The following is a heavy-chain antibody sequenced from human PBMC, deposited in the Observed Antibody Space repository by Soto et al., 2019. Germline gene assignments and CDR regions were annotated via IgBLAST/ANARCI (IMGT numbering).Heavy chain of an antibody. CDR2: ISGSGGST. V-gene: IGHV3-23*01. D-gene: IGHD3-3*01. J-gene: IGHJ4*02. CDR1: GFTFSSYA. Sequence: EVQLLESGGGLVQPGGSLRLSCAASGFTFSSYAMSWVRQAPGKGLEWVSAISGSGGSTYYADSLKGRFTISRDNSKNTLYLQMNSLRAEDTAVYYCAKDLATHYDFWSGYPDYFDYWGQGTLVTVSS. CDR3: AKDLATHYDFWSGYPDYFDY.